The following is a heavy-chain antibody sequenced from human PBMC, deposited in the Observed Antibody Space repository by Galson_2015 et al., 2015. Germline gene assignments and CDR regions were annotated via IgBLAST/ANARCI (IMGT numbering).Heavy chain of an antibody. CDR2: IKQDGSEK. J-gene: IGHJ4*02. CDR3: ARDGYYYGSGSQSYYLDY. Sequence: SGAEVKKPGGSLRLSCAASGFTFSSYWMSWVRQAPGKGLEWVANIKQDGSEKYYVDSVKGRFTISRDNAKNSLYLQMNSLRAEDTAVYYCARDGYYYGSGSQSYYLDYWGQGTLVTVSS. CDR1: GFTFSSYW. D-gene: IGHD3-10*01. V-gene: IGHV3-7*01.